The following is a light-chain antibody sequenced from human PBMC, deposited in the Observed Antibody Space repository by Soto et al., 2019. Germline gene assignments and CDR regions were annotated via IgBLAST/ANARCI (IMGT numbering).Light chain of an antibody. J-gene: IGKJ5*01. CDR2: GAS. Sequence: DIQMTQSPSTLSASLGDRVTITCRASQGISTWLAWYQQKAGKAPNLLIYGASNLHSGVPSRFSGSGSGTNFTLTISSLQPEDFATYYCQQANSFPITFGQGTRLEIK. V-gene: IGKV1-12*01. CDR3: QQANSFPIT. CDR1: QGISTW.